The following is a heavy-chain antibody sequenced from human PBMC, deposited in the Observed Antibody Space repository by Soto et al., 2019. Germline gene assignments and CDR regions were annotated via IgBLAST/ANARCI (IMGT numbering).Heavy chain of an antibody. Sequence: LSLTCAASGFTFSSYGMHWVRQAPGKGLEWVAVIWYDGSNKYYADSVKGRFTISRDNSKNTLYLQMNSLRAEDTAVYYCARDRAAADYWGQGTLVTVSS. CDR2: IWYDGSNK. CDR1: GFTFSSYG. CDR3: ARDRAAADY. V-gene: IGHV3-33*01. D-gene: IGHD6-13*01. J-gene: IGHJ4*02.